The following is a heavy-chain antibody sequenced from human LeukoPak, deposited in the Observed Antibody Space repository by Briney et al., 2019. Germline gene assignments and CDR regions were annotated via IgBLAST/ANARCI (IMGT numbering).Heavy chain of an antibody. CDR1: GVSFSGYY. Sequence: PSETLSLTCAVYGVSFSGYYWSWIRQPPGKGLEWIGEINHSGSTNYNPSLKSRVTISVDTSKNQFSLKLSSVTAADTAVYYCARVARYCSGGSCYLSGMDVWGKGTTVTVSS. CDR2: INHSGST. V-gene: IGHV4-34*01. CDR3: ARVARYCSGGSCYLSGMDV. J-gene: IGHJ6*04. D-gene: IGHD2-15*01.